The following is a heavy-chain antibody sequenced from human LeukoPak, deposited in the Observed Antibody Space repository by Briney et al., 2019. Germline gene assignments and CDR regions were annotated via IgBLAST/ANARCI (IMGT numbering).Heavy chain of an antibody. V-gene: IGHV4-61*02. D-gene: IGHD2-2*01. CDR1: DGSISSALYH. J-gene: IGHJ6*03. CDR2: IYTSGST. Sequence: SETLSLTCTVSDGSISSALYHWSWIRQPAGKGLEWIGRIYTSGSTNYNPSLKSRVTMSVDTSKNQFSLKLSSVTAADTAVYYCAGGSTSAYYYYMDVWGKGTTVTVSS. CDR3: AGGSTSAYYYYMDV.